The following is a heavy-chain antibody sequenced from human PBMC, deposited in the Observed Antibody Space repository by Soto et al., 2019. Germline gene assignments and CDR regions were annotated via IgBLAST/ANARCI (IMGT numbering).Heavy chain of an antibody. CDR3: ARRQISPPTRGAASARGGMDV. CDR1: GFTFSNYG. CDR2: IWNDGNGY. V-gene: IGHV3-33*01. D-gene: IGHD6-13*01. Sequence: QVQLVESGGGVVQPGRSLRLSCAASGFTFSNYGMHWVRQAPGKGLEWVAVIWNDGNGYYYANSVKGRFTISRDNSKNTLYLQMSSLRVEDTAVYYCARRQISPPTRGAASARGGMDVWGPGTTVTVSS. J-gene: IGHJ6*02.